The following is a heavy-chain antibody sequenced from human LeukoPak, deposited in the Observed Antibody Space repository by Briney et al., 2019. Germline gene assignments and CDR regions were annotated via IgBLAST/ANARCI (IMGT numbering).Heavy chain of an antibody. V-gene: IGHV1-18*01. CDR1: GYTFTTYG. D-gene: IGHD3-16*02. J-gene: IGHJ4*02. Sequence: ASVKVSCKASGYTFTTYGITWVRQAPGQGLEWMGWISAYNGNTNYAQKLQDRVTMTTDTATSTAYMELRSLRSDDTAVYYCARDRETITFGGVIVMGYYFDYWGQGTLVTVSS. CDR3: ARDRETITFGGVIVMGYYFDY. CDR2: ISAYNGNT.